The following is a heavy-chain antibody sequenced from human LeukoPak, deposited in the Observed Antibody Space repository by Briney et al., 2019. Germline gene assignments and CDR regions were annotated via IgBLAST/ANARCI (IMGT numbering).Heavy chain of an antibody. Sequence: PGRSLRLSCAASGFTFSSYGMPWVRQAPGKGLEWVAVISYDGSNKYYADSVKGRFTISRDNSKNTLYLQMNSLRAEDTAVYYCAKNSGSYLFDYWGQGTLVTVSS. J-gene: IGHJ4*02. V-gene: IGHV3-30*18. CDR1: GFTFSSYG. D-gene: IGHD1-26*01. CDR3: AKNSGSYLFDY. CDR2: ISYDGSNK.